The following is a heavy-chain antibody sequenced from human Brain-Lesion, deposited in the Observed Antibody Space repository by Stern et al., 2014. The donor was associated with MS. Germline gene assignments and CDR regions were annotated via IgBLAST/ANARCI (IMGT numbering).Heavy chain of an antibody. Sequence: QVQLVQSGAEVKKPGASVKVSCKTSGYIFTGYYIHGVRQAPGQGLEWMAWINPNTGGTKYAQKFQGRVTMSRDTSISTAYVELSSLTSDDTAVYYCARDQRGITIFGVVTDYYYLGMDVWGQGTTVTVSS. CDR1: GYIFTGYY. J-gene: IGHJ6*02. CDR3: ARDQRGITIFGVVTDYYYLGMDV. V-gene: IGHV1-2*02. D-gene: IGHD3-3*01. CDR2: INPNTGGT.